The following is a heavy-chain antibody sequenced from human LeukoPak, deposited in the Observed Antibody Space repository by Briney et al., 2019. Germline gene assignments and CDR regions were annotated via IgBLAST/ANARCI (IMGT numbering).Heavy chain of an antibody. J-gene: IGHJ4*02. D-gene: IGHD5-24*01. V-gene: IGHV3-21*01. Sequence: PGGSLRLSCAASGFTFSSYTMNWVRQGPGKGLEWVSSISSSSSYIYYADSLKGRFTVSRDNAKNSLYLQMNGLRVEDTAVYYCATARDGYRKGFDSWGQGTLATVSS. CDR2: ISSSSSYI. CDR3: ATARDGYRKGFDS. CDR1: GFTFSSYT.